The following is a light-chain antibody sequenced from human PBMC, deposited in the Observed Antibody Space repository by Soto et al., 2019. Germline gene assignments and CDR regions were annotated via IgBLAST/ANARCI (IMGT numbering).Light chain of an antibody. J-gene: IGKJ2*01. CDR3: QQLNSYPVT. V-gene: IGKV1-9*01. CDR2: AAS. CDR1: QGISSY. Sequence: DIQLTQSPSFLSASVGDRVTITCRASQGISSYLAWYQQKPGKAPKLLIYAASTLQSGVPSRFSGSGSGTEFTLTISSLQPEDFATYYCQQLNSYPVTLGQGTKLEIK.